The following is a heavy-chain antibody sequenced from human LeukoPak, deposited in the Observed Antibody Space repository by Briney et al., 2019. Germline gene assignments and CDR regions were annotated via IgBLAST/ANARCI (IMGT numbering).Heavy chain of an antibody. CDR3: ARGSDTAMVTGFDY. Sequence: SETLSLTCAVYGGSFSGYYWSWARQPPGKGLEWIGEINHSGSTNYNPSLKSRVTISVDTSKNQFSLKLSSVTAADTAVYYCARGSDTAMVTGFDYWGQGTLVTASS. CDR2: INHSGST. V-gene: IGHV4-34*01. D-gene: IGHD5-18*01. J-gene: IGHJ4*02. CDR1: GGSFSGYY.